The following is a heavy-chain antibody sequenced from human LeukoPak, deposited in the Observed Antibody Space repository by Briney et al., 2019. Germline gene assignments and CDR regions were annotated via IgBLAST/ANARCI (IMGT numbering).Heavy chain of an antibody. CDR2: ISSSSSYI. CDR1: GFTFSSYS. J-gene: IGHJ6*02. V-gene: IGHV3-21*01. CDR3: AKDKVAMIRGDYYYGMDV. Sequence: PGGSLRLSCAASGFTFSSYSMNWVRQAPGKGLEWVSSISSSSSYIYYADSVKGRFTISRDNAKSSLYLQMNSLRTEDTAVYYCAKDKVAMIRGDYYYGMDVWGQGTTVTVSS. D-gene: IGHD3-10*01.